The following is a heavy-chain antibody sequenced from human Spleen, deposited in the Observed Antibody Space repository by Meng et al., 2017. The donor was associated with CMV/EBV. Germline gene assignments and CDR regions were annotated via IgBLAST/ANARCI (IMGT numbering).Heavy chain of an antibody. CDR3: ARDRGRFLEWLLWYY. V-gene: IGHV3-11*01. J-gene: IGHJ4*02. CDR2: ISSSGSTT. Sequence: GESLKISCAASGFTFSDYYMSWIRQAPGKGLEWVSYISSSGSTTYYADSVKGRFTISRDNAKNSLYLQMNSLRAEDTAVYYCARDRGRFLEWLLWYYWGQGTLVTVSS. CDR1: GFTFSDYY. D-gene: IGHD3-3*01.